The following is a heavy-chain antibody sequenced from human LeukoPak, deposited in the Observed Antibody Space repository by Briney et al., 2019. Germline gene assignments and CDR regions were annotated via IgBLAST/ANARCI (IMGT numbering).Heavy chain of an antibody. CDR1: GFSFSDHY. J-gene: IGHJ4*02. D-gene: IGHD5-18*01. CDR3: ARLRGYSYGLDY. CDR2: ISSSRSFT. Sequence: GGSLRLSCAAYGFSFSDHYMSWIRQDPGKGLEWVSYISSSRSFTNYADSVKGRFTISRDTAKNSLYLQMNSLRAEDTAVYYCARLRGYSYGLDYWGQGILVTVSS. V-gene: IGHV3-11*03.